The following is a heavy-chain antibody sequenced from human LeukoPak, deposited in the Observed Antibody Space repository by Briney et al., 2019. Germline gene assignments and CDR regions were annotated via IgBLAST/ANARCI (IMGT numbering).Heavy chain of an antibody. V-gene: IGHV4-30-2*01. CDR2: IYHSGST. D-gene: IGHD3-10*01. CDR3: AGTYYYGSGSYHEYDY. CDR1: GGSIRSSYYY. Sequence: SETLSLTCTVSGGSIRSSYYYWGWIRQPPGKGLEWIGYIYHSGSTYYNPSLKSRVTISVDRSKNQFSLKLSSVTAADTAVYYCAGTYYYGSGSYHEYDYWGQGTLVTVSS. J-gene: IGHJ4*02.